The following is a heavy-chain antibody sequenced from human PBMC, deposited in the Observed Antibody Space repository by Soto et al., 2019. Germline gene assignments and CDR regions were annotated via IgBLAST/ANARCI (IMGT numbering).Heavy chain of an antibody. J-gene: IGHJ6*02. CDR3: ALIFFAAAVTYSSSVIYF. CDR2: IIPIFGTA. V-gene: IGHV1-69*13. Sequence: GASVKVSCKASGGTFSSYAISWVRQAPGQGLEWMGGIIPIFGTANYAQKFQGRVTITADESTSTAYMELSSLRSEDTAVYYCALIFFAAAVTYSSSVIYFWAQRTTLPVSS. D-gene: IGHD6-13*01. CDR1: GGTFSSYA.